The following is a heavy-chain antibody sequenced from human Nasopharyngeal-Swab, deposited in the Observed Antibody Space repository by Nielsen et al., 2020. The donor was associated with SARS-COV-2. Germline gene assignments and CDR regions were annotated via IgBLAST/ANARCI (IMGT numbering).Heavy chain of an antibody. CDR1: GYSFNTYY. D-gene: IGHD1-14*01. V-gene: IGHV1-46*02. CDR3: ARGPNPHNAFDV. J-gene: IGHJ3*01. Sequence: ASVHVSCMASGYSFNTYYMYWVRQAPGQALEWLGLISCDDGTSNYAQKFRGRVTMTRDTSTNTVYLNLSSLQAEDTAVYYCARGPNPHNAFDVWGQGTMVTVSS. CDR2: ISCDDGTS.